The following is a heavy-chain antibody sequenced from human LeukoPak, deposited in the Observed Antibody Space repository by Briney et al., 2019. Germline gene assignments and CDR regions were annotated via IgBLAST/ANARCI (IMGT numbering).Heavy chain of an antibody. V-gene: IGHV3-15*01. Sequence: PGGSLRLSCAASGFTFSNAWMSWVRQAPGKGLEWVGRIKSKTDGGTTDYAAPVKGRFTISRDDSKNTLYLQMNSLKTEDTAVYYCTRYTYYYDSSGYWPYYFDYWGQGTLVTVSS. CDR3: TRYTYYYDSSGYWPYYFDY. D-gene: IGHD3-22*01. J-gene: IGHJ4*02. CDR2: IKSKTDGGTT. CDR1: GFTFSNAW.